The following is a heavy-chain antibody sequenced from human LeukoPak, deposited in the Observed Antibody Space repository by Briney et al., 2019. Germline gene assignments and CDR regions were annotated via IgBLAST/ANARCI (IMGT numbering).Heavy chain of an antibody. J-gene: IGHJ4*02. D-gene: IGHD6-19*01. V-gene: IGHV1-69*13. Sequence: ASVKDSCKASGGTFSSYAISWVRQAPGQGLEWMGGIIPIFGTANYAQKFQGRVTITADESTSTAYMELSSLRSEDTAVYYCARERGAYSSGWYYFDYWAREPWSPSPQ. CDR2: IIPIFGTA. CDR3: ARERGAYSSGWYYFDY. CDR1: GGTFSSYA.